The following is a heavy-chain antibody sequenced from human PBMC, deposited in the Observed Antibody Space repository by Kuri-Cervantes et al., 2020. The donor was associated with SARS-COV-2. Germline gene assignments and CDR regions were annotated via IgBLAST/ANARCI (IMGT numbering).Heavy chain of an antibody. D-gene: IGHD3-10*01. V-gene: IGHV4-34*01. CDR1: GGSFSAYY. J-gene: IGHJ5*02. Sequence: SQTLSLTCAVYGGSFSAYYWRWSWIRQPPGKGLEWIGEINHSGSTNYKPSLKSRVTISVDTSKNQFSLKLSSVTAADTAVYYCARLMVRGEGNWFDPWGQGTLVTVSS. CDR2: INHSGST. CDR3: ARLMVRGEGNWFDP.